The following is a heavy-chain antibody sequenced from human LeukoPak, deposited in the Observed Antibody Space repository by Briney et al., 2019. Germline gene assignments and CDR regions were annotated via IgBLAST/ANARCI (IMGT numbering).Heavy chain of an antibody. V-gene: IGHV1-2*02. CDR3: ARDYQAARPTLNYYMDV. Sequence: ASVKVSCKASGYASSDIYFNWVRQAPGQGLEWMGWINPSSGARIYSQKFQGRVTMDTSISMAYMELSGLTSDDTAVYYCARDYQAARPTLNYYMDVWGKGTTVTVSS. D-gene: IGHD6-6*01. J-gene: IGHJ6*03. CDR2: INPSSGAR. CDR1: GYASSDIY.